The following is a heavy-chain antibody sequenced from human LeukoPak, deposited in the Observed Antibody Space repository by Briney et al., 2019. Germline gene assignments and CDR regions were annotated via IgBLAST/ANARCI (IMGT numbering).Heavy chain of an antibody. CDR2: ISNDSVDK. D-gene: IGHD5-24*01. J-gene: IGHJ3*02. Sequence: AGGSLRLSCVGSGFMFSDYYMSWIRQAPGKGLEWVSYISNDSVDKYYVDSVRGRFTISRDNAKKSMNLQMSGLRVEDTAVYYCARRDWVSGAVRAFDIWGQGTMVTVSS. CDR1: GFMFSDYY. V-gene: IGHV3-11*04. CDR3: ARRDWVSGAVRAFDI.